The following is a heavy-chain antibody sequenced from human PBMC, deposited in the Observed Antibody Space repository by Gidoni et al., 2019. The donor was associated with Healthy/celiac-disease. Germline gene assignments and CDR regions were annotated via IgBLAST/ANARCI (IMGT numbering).Heavy chain of an antibody. V-gene: IGHV3-30*18. J-gene: IGHJ6*02. CDR2: ISYDGSNK. CDR3: AKDGPVATIRRYYYGMDV. Sequence: QVQLVESGGGVVQPGRSLRLSCAASGFTFSSYGMHWVRQAPGKGLEWVAVISYDGSNKYYADSVKGRFTISRDNSKNTLYLQMNSLRAEDTAVYYCAKDGPVATIRRYYYGMDVWGQGTTVTVSS. CDR1: GFTFSSYG. D-gene: IGHD5-12*01.